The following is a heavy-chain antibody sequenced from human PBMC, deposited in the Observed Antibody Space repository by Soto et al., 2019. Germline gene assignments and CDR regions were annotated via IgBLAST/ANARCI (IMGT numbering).Heavy chain of an antibody. Sequence: QVTLKESGPVLVKPTEPLTLTCTVSGFSLSNARMGVSWIRQPPGKALEWLAHIFSNDEKSYSTSLKSRLTISKDTSKSQVVLTMTNMDPVDTATYYCARITDGIAAADDAFDIWGQGTMVTVSS. V-gene: IGHV2-26*01. J-gene: IGHJ3*02. CDR3: ARITDGIAAADDAFDI. CDR1: GFSLSNARMG. D-gene: IGHD6-13*01. CDR2: IFSNDEK.